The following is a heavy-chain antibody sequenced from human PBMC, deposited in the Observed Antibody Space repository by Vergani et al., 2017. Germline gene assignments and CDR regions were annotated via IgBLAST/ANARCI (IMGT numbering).Heavy chain of an antibody. CDR3: ARDLNGKVLQWRIKAYGMDV. CDR2: ISSSGSTI. J-gene: IGHJ6*02. Sequence: VQLLESGGSLKQPGGSLRLSCAASGFTFSDYYMSWIRQAPGKGLEWVSYISSSGSTIYYADSVKGRFTISRDNAKNSLYLQMNSLRAEDTAVYYCARDLNGKVLQWRIKAYGMDVWGQGTTVTVSS. CDR1: GFTFSDYY. D-gene: IGHD6-19*01. V-gene: IGHV3-11*04.